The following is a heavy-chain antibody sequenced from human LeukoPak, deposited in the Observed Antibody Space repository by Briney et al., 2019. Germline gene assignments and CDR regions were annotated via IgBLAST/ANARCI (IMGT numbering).Heavy chain of an antibody. CDR3: ARVRYNWNDVLG. V-gene: IGHV4-31*03. D-gene: IGHD1-20*01. J-gene: IGHJ4*02. CDR1: GGSISSGGYY. Sequence: SETLSLTCTVSGGSISSGGYYWSWIRQHPGKGLEWIGYIYYSGSTYYNPSLKSRVTISVDTSKNQFSLKLSSVTAADTAVYYCARVRYNWNDVLGWGQGTLVTVSS. CDR2: IYYSGST.